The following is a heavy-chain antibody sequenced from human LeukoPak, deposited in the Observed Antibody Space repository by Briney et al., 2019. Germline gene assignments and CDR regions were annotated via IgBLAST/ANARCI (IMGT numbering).Heavy chain of an antibody. V-gene: IGHV1-69*06. D-gene: IGHD5-24*01. Sequence: SVKVTCKASGGTFSSYAISWVRQAPGQGLEWMGGIIPIFGTANYAQKFQGRVTITADKSTSTAYMELSSLRSEDTAVYYCARGKTGEMATTHFDYWGQGTLVTVSS. CDR3: ARGKTGEMATTHFDY. J-gene: IGHJ4*02. CDR1: GGTFSSYA. CDR2: IIPIFGTA.